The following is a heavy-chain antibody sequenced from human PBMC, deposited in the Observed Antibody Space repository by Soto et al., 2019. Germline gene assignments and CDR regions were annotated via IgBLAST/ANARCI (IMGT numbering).Heavy chain of an antibody. CDR3: ARELVRGGYGMDV. CDR2: INHSGST. V-gene: IGHV4-34*01. CDR1: GGSFSGYY. J-gene: IGHJ6*02. D-gene: IGHD3-10*01. Sequence: PSETLSLTCAVYGGSFSGYYWSWIRQPPGKGLEWIGEINHSGSTNYNPSLKSRVTISVDTSKNQFSLKLSSVTAADTAVYYCARELVRGGYGMDVWGQGTTVTVSS.